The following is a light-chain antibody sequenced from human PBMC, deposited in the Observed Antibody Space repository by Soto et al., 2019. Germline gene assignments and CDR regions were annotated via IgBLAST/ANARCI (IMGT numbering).Light chain of an antibody. Sequence: EIVMTQSPATLSVSPGESATLSCRASQSIRNYLAWYQQIPGQAPRLLIYAADSRATGVPGRFTGSGSGTVFTLTISSLLPVDSGVYYCQQYDTWPPITFGQGTRLEIK. J-gene: IGKJ5*01. V-gene: IGKV3-15*01. CDR1: QSIRNY. CDR3: QQYDTWPPIT. CDR2: AAD.